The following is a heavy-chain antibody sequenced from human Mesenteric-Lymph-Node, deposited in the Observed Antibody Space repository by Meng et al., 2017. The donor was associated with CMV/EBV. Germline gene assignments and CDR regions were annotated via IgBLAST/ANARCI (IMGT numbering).Heavy chain of an antibody. CDR3: ARVGDTAPLDY. CDR2: INHSGST. V-gene: IGHV4-34*01. D-gene: IGHD5-18*01. Sequence: SETLSLTCAVYGGSFSGYYWSWIRQPPGKGLEWIGEINHSGSTNYNPSLKSRVTISVDTSKNQFSLKLSSVTAADTAVYYCARVGDTAPLDYWGQGTLVTVSS. J-gene: IGHJ4*02. CDR1: GGSFSGYY.